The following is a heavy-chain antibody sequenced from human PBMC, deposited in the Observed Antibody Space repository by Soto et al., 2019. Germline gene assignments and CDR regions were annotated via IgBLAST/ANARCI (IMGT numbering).Heavy chain of an antibody. D-gene: IGHD4-17*01. CDR1: GFTFSSYG. CDR3: ARENQDGDYSYFDY. V-gene: IGHV3-33*01. CDR2: IWYDGSNK. J-gene: IGHJ4*02. Sequence: HPGGSLRLSCAASGFTFSSYGMHWVRQAPGKGLEWVAVIWYDGSNKYYADSVKGRFTISRDNSKNTLYLQMNSLRAEDTAVYYCARENQDGDYSYFDYWGQGTLVTVSS.